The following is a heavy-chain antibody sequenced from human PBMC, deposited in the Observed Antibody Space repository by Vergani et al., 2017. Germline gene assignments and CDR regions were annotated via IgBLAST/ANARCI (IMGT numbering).Heavy chain of an antibody. CDR2: IYYSGST. D-gene: IGHD3-10*02. V-gene: IGHV4-59*01. CDR3: ARVSTVRYYYYMDV. Sequence: QLQLQESGPGLVKPSETLSLTCTVSGGSISSYYWSWIRQPPGKGLEWIGYIYYSGSTNYNPSLKSRVTISVDTSKNQFSLKLSSVTAADTAVYYCARVSTVRYYYYMDVWGKGTTVTVSS. CDR1: GGSISSYY. J-gene: IGHJ6*03.